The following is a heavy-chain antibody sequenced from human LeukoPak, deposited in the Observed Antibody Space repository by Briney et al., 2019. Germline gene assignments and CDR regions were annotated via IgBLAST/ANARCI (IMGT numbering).Heavy chain of an antibody. V-gene: IGHV3-7*01. CDR1: GFTFSKHW. J-gene: IGHJ4*02. D-gene: IGHD1-26*01. CDR2: INEDGSDK. CDR3: VRDEGDAYYIY. Sequence: GASLRLSCAASGFTFSKHWMTWVRQAPGQGLGWVANINEDGSDKYYLGSVRGRFTISRDNARDSLFLQMNSLRVDDTAVYYCVRDEGDAYYIYWGQGTLVTVSS.